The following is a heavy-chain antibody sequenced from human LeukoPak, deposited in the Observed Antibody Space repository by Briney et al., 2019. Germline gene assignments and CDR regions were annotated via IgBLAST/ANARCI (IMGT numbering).Heavy chain of an antibody. D-gene: IGHD3-3*01. Sequence: SETLSLTCAVYGGSFSGYYWSWIRQPPGKGLDWIGEINHSGSTNYNPSLKSRVTISVDTSKNQFSLKLSSVTAADTAVYYCARGLKYYDFWSGPYYFDYWGQGTLVTVPS. CDR2: INHSGST. V-gene: IGHV4-34*01. CDR1: GGSFSGYY. J-gene: IGHJ4*02. CDR3: ARGLKYYDFWSGPYYFDY.